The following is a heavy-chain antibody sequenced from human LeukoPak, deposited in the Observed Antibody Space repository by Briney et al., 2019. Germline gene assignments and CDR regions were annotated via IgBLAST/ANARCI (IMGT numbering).Heavy chain of an antibody. CDR2: ISSSGSTT. V-gene: IGHV3-48*03. CDR3: ARASGYCFDY. J-gene: IGHJ4*02. D-gene: IGHD3-22*01. CDR1: GFTFSSYE. Sequence: GGSLRLSCAASGFTFSSYEMNWVRQAPGKGLEWVSYISSSGSTTYYADSVKGRFTISRDNAKNSLYLQMNSLRAEDTAVYYCARASGYCFDYWGQGTLVTVSS.